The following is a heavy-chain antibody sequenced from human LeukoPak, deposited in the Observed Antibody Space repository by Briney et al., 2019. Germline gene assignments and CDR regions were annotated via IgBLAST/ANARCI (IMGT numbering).Heavy chain of an antibody. J-gene: IGHJ5*02. CDR2: MNPNSGNT. Sequence: ASVKVSCKASGYTFTSYDINWVRQATGQGLEWMGWMNPNSGNTGYAQEFQGRVTMTRNTSISTAYMELSSLRSEDTAVYYCARGRPDILTGYYSPWGQGTLVTVSS. D-gene: IGHD3-9*01. V-gene: IGHV1-8*01. CDR1: GYTFTSYD. CDR3: ARGRPDILTGYYSP.